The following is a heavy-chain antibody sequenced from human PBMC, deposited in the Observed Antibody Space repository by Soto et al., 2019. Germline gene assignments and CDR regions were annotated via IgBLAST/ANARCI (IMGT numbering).Heavy chain of an antibody. CDR2: ISSTTGTYI. Sequence: GGALILSCAASWFTFITYTRSWVRQSPGRGLEWVSSISSTTGTYIYYADSVKGRFTISRDNAKNSLYLQMNSLRAEDTAVYYCARVAITYQLLGWFDPWGQGTPVTVSS. CDR1: WFTFITYT. J-gene: IGHJ5*02. CDR3: ARVAITYQLLGWFDP. V-gene: IGHV3-21*01. D-gene: IGHD2-2*01.